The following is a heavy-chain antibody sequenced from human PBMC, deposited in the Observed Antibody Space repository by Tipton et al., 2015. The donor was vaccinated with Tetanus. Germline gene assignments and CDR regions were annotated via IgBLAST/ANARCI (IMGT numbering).Heavy chain of an antibody. V-gene: IGHV3-23*01. Sequence: SLRLSCAASGFTFNSYAMSWVRQAPGEGLEWVSGISDSGAGRYYADSVKGRFTISRDNSKNTLYLQMNSLRAEDTALYYCAKVRGSFRTGDYGMDVWGQGTTVTVSS. CDR1: GFTFNSYA. J-gene: IGHJ6*02. CDR2: ISDSGAGR. CDR3: AKVRGSFRTGDYGMDV. D-gene: IGHD1-26*01.